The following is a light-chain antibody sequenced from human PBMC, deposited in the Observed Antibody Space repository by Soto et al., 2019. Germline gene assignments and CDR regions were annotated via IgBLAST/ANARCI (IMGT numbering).Light chain of an antibody. Sequence: EIVLTQSPATLPLSPGERATLSCRASQSVKNYLAWYQQKPGQAHRLLIYDASNRATGIPARFSGSGSGTDFSLTITSLEPEDFAGYYCQQHDIWPLTVGGGTKVEI. J-gene: IGKJ4*01. V-gene: IGKV3-11*01. CDR3: QQHDIWPLT. CDR1: QSVKNY. CDR2: DAS.